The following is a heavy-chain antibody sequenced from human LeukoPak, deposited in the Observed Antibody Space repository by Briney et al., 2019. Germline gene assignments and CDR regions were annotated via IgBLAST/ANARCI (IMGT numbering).Heavy chain of an antibody. D-gene: IGHD5-24*01. Sequence: GGSLRLSCTASGFTFGDYAMSWVRQAPGKGLEWVSGITTGGSAYYTDSVKGRFSISRDNAKTTLYLQMNSLRAEDTAVYYCVRSATRDCYSAWGQGTLVTVSS. CDR3: VRSATRDCYSA. V-gene: IGHV3-23*01. CDR2: ITTGGSA. J-gene: IGHJ5*02. CDR1: GFTFGDYA.